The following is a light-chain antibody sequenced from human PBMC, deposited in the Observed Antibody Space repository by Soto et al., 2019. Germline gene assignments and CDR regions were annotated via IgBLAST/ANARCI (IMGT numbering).Light chain of an antibody. CDR1: QSISDW. CDR2: KAS. V-gene: IGKV1-5*03. CDR3: QQYETYWT. Sequence: DIPMTQSPATLSVSIGDRVTITCRASQSISDWLAWHQQKPGQAPKLLIYKASTLESGVPSRFSGSGFGTEFTLTISSLQPDDFATYYCQQYETYWTFGQGTKVDIK. J-gene: IGKJ1*01.